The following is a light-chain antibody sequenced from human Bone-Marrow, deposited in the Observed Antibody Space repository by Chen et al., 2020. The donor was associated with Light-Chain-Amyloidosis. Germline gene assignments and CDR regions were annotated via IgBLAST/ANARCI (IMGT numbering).Light chain of an antibody. CDR3: QQYSTSPLT. CDR2: GVS. J-gene: IGKJ4*01. Sequence: EIVLPQSPGTLSLSPGDRATLSCRTSQSISSTYLAWYQQKPGQAPRRLIYGVSSRATGIADRFSGSGSGTDFTLTISRLEPEDFAVYYCQQYSTSPLTFGGGTKVEIK. CDR1: QSISSTY. V-gene: IGKV3-20*01.